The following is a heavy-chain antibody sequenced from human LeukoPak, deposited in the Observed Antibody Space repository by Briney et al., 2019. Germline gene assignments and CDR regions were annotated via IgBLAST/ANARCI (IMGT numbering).Heavy chain of an antibody. V-gene: IGHV1-18*04. CDR1: GYTFTSYG. Sequence: ASVNVSCKASGYTFTSYGISWVRQAPGQGLEWMGWISAYNGNTNYAQKLQGRVTMTTDTSTSTAYMELRSLRSDDTAVYYCARAPRYNWNDVPADFDYWGQGTLVTVSS. CDR2: ISAYNGNT. CDR3: ARAPRYNWNDVPADFDY. D-gene: IGHD1-1*01. J-gene: IGHJ4*02.